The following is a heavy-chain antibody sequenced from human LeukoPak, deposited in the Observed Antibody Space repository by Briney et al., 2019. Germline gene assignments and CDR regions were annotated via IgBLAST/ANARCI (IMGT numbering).Heavy chain of an antibody. D-gene: IGHD5-12*01. V-gene: IGHV4-4*07. Sequence: PPETLSLTCTVSGVSISSYYWNWIRQPAGKGLEWIGRIYSSGSTNYNPSLKSRVTMSVDTSKNQFSLKLNSVTAADTAVYYCAREGMVATIRSQYYYYAMDVWGKGTTVTVSS. CDR2: IYSSGST. CDR3: AREGMVATIRSQYYYYAMDV. CDR1: GVSISSYY. J-gene: IGHJ6*04.